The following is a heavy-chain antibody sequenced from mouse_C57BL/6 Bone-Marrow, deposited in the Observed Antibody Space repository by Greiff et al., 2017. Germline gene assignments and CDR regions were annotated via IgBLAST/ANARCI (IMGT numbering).Heavy chain of an antibody. CDR2: IYPRSGNT. CDR1: GYTFTSYG. CDR3: ARDYGSYFDY. V-gene: IGHV1-81*01. J-gene: IGHJ2*01. D-gene: IGHD1-1*01. Sequence: QVQLQQSGAELARPGASVKLSCKASGYTFTSYGISWVKQRTGQGLEWIGEIYPRSGNTYYTEKFKGKATLTADKSSSTSYMELRSLTSEDSAVYFCARDYGSYFDYWGQGTTLTVSS.